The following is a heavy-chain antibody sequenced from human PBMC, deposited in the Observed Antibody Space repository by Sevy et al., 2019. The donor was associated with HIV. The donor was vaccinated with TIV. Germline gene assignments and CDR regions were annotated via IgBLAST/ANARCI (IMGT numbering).Heavy chain of an antibody. J-gene: IGHJ5*02. D-gene: IGHD2-21*02. CDR3: ATTVSCGGDCYFFDP. CDR1: GDIFRNFV. Sequence: ASVKVSCKASGDIFRNFVITWVRQAPGQGLEWMGGIITISGTANNAQKYNGRVTITADEGTSTVYMELRSLRSEDTAVYYCATTVSCGGDCYFFDPWGQGTLVTVSS. V-gene: IGHV1-69*13. CDR2: IITISGTA.